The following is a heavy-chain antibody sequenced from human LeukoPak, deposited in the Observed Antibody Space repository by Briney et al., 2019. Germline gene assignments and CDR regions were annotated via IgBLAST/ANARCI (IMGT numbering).Heavy chain of an antibody. D-gene: IGHD5-12*01. Sequence: SETLSLTCTVSGGSISSSSYYWGWIRQPPGKGLEWIGSIYYSGSTYYNPSLKSRVTISVDTSKNQFSLKLSSVTAADTAVYYCAGSGYDWDAFDIWGQGTMVTVSS. CDR1: GGSISSSSYY. J-gene: IGHJ3*02. V-gene: IGHV4-39*07. CDR2: IYYSGST. CDR3: AGSGYDWDAFDI.